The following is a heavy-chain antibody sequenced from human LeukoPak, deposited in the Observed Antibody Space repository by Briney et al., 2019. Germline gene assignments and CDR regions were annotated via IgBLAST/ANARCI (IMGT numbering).Heavy chain of an antibody. Sequence: ASVKVSCKASGFTFTSSAMQWVRQARGQRLEWIGWIVVGSGNTNYAQKFQERVTITRDMSTSTAYMELSSLRSEDTAVYYCAADRKGPEFYYDFRSGYLTPGYYYGMDVWGQGTTVTVSS. J-gene: IGHJ6*02. CDR2: IVVGSGNT. V-gene: IGHV1-58*02. CDR1: GFTFTSSA. D-gene: IGHD3-3*01. CDR3: AADRKGPEFYYDFRSGYLTPGYYYGMDV.